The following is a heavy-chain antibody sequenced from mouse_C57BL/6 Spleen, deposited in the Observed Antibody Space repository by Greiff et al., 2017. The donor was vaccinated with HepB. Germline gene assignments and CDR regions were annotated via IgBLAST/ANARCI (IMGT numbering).Heavy chain of an antibody. J-gene: IGHJ2*01. CDR2: ISYDGSN. V-gene: IGHV3-6*01. CDR1: GYSITSGYY. Sequence: DVQLQESGPGLVKPSQSLSLTCSVTGYSITSGYYWNWIRQFPGNKLEWMGYISYDGSNNYNPSLKNRISITRDTSKNQFFLKLNSVTTEDTATYYCARAYYGSSYFDYWGQGTTLTVSS. CDR3: ARAYYGSSYFDY. D-gene: IGHD1-1*01.